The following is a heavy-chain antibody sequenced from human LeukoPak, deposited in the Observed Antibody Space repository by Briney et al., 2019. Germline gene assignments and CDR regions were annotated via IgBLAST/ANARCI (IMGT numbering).Heavy chain of an antibody. D-gene: IGHD1-1*01. J-gene: IGHJ4*02. CDR3: ARDRRGTGGFDY. CDR1: GYSISSGYY. V-gene: IGHV4-38-2*02. Sequence: SETLSLTCTVSGYSISSGYYWGWIRQPPGKGLEWIGSIYHSGSTYYNPSLKSRVTMSVDTSKNQFSLKLSSVTAADTAVYYCARDRRGTGGFDYWGQGTLVTVSS. CDR2: IYHSGST.